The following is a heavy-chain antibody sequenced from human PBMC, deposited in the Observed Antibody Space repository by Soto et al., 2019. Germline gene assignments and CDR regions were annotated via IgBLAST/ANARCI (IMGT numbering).Heavy chain of an antibody. CDR3: TTYGAAAGKAGPSYYGMDV. D-gene: IGHD6-13*01. J-gene: IGHJ6*02. Sequence: PGGSLRLSCAASGFTFSSYAMSWVRQAPGKGLEWVSAISGSGGTTDYAAPVKGRFTISRDDSKNTLYLQMNSLKTEDTAVYYCTTYGAAAGKAGPSYYGMDVWGQGTTVTVSS. CDR2: ISGSGGTT. V-gene: IGHV3-23*01. CDR1: GFTFSSYA.